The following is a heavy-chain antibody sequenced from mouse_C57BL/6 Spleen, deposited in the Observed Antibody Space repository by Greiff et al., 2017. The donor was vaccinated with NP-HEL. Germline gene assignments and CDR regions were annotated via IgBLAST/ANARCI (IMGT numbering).Heavy chain of an antibody. CDR2: IYPGSGST. CDR3: ARPITTVVAPYAMDY. D-gene: IGHD1-1*01. J-gene: IGHJ4*01. CDR1: GYTFTSYW. V-gene: IGHV1-55*01. Sequence: QVHVKQSGAELVKPGASVKMSCKASGYTFTSYWITWVKQRPGQGLEWIGDIYPGSGSTNYNEKFKSKATLTVDTSSSTAYMQLSSLTSEDSAVYYLARPITTVVAPYAMDYWGQGTSVTVSS.